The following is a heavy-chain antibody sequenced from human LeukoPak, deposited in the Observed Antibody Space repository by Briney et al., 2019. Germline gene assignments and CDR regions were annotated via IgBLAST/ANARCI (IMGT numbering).Heavy chain of an antibody. Sequence: GGSLRLSCAASAFGLDNFAMSWVRQAPGRGLEWIAAISDSGGDTYYAESIKGRFTISRDNSKNTLYLQMNSLRADDTALYYCAKHPFIAVTVLEHWGQGTLVTVSS. D-gene: IGHD6-19*01. CDR2: ISDSGGDT. CDR1: AFGLDNFA. V-gene: IGHV3-23*01. CDR3: AKHPFIAVTVLEH. J-gene: IGHJ4*02.